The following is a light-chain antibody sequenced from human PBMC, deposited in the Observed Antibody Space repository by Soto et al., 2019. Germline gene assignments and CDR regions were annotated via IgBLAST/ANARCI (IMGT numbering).Light chain of an antibody. CDR3: QQYNSWVT. CDR2: DAS. J-gene: IGKJ3*01. Sequence: DIPMTQSPSTLSASVGDRVTITCRASQSISSWLAWYQQKPGKAPKLLIYDASSLESGVPSRFSGSGSGTEFTLTISSLQPDDFATYYCQQYNSWVTFGPGTKVDIK. CDR1: QSISSW. V-gene: IGKV1-5*01.